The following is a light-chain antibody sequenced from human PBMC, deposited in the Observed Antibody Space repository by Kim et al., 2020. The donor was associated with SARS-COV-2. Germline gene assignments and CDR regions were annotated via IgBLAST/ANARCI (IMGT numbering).Light chain of an antibody. CDR2: SSN. CDR3: AAWDDSLNGLVV. V-gene: IGLV1-44*01. Sequence: QPVLTQPPSASGTPGQRVTISCSGSSSNIGSNSVNWYQQLPETAPKLLIYSSNQRPSGVPDRFSGSKSGTSASLAISGLQSEDEADYYCAAWDDSLNGLVVFGGGTQLTVL. J-gene: IGLJ2*01. CDR1: SSNIGSNS.